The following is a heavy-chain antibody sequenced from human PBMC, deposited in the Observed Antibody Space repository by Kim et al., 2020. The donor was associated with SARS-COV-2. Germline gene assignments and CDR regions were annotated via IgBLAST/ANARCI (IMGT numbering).Heavy chain of an antibody. Sequence: SETLSLTCAVYGGSFSGYYWSWIRQPPGKGLEWIGEINHSGSTNYNPSLKSRVTISVDTSKNQFSLKLSSVTAADTAVYYCARGPRIRQLVVGGYYYYYYMDVWGKGTTVTVSS. V-gene: IGHV4-34*01. J-gene: IGHJ6*03. D-gene: IGHD6-6*01. CDR2: INHSGST. CDR3: ARGPRIRQLVVGGYYYYYYMDV. CDR1: GGSFSGYY.